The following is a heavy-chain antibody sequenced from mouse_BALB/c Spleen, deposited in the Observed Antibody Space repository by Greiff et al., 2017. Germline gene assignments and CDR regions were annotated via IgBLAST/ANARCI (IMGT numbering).Heavy chain of an antibody. CDR3: ALYYGYDDALAY. J-gene: IGHJ3*01. CDR1: GYTFTSYW. CDR2: IYPGDGDT. V-gene: IGHV1-87*01. D-gene: IGHD2-2*01. Sequence: QVQLQQSGAELARPGASVKLSCKASGYTFTSYWMQWVKQRPGQGLEWIGAIYPGDGDTRYTQKFKGKATLTADKSSSTAYMQLSSLASEDSAVYYCALYYGYDDALAYWGQGTLVTVSA.